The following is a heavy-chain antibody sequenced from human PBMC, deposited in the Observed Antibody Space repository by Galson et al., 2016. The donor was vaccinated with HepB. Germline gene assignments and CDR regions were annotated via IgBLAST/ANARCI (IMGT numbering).Heavy chain of an antibody. D-gene: IGHD5-18*01. CDR3: VKMIYVLVDSSMAWFDS. J-gene: IGHJ5*01. CDR2: ISGGGVNT. CDR1: GFTFKDYA. V-gene: IGHV3-23*01. Sequence: SLRLSCAASGFTFKDYAMTWVRQAPGKGLEWVSSISGGGVNTYYADSVRGRPSISRDNSKNTLYLQMNSLRPDDTAPCDCVKMIYVLVDSSMAWFDSCGRGALVTVSS.